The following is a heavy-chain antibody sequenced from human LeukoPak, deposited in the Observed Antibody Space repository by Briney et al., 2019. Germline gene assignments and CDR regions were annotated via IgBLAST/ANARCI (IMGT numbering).Heavy chain of an antibody. CDR1: GGSFSGYY. V-gene: IGHV4-34*01. CDR2: INHSGST. Sequence: LSETLSLTCAVYGGSFSGYYWSWIRQPPGKGLEWIGEINHSGSTNYNPSLKSRVTISVDTSKNQFSLKLSSVTAADTAVYYCARSTPWIQLWLDYYYYYMDVWGKGTTVTVSS. CDR3: ARSTPWIQLWLDYYYYYMDV. D-gene: IGHD5-18*01. J-gene: IGHJ6*03.